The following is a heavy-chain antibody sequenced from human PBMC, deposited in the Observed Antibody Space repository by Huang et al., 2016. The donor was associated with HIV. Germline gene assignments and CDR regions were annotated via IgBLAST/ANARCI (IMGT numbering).Heavy chain of an antibody. V-gene: IGHV3-30*04. CDR3: ARTGSYYYGSGSYHFGDY. J-gene: IGHJ4*02. CDR1: GFVFSCYA. Sequence: QVQLVESGGGVVQPGRYLRVSCSAAGFVFSCYAMHWVRQAPGKGLVGRALRSIDGRNKNYAHAVKCRFTISRDNSKGTVDLQMNSLRPEDTAVYSCARTGSYYYGSGSYHFGDYWGQRTLVTVSS. D-gene: IGHD3-10*01. CDR2: RSIDGRNK.